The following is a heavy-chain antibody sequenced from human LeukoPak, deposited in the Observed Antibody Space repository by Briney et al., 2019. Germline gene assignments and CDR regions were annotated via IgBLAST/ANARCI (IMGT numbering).Heavy chain of an antibody. Sequence: PGRSLRLSFAASGYPFRTFGMHWVRQAPGKGLVWVAFIWYDGINKYCTDYDKGRFNIARDNSKNTLYLQMNSKRAEDTAVYYCTRDYYDSSGQLHAGAHAFDICDQGTMVTVSS. CDR1: GYPFRTFG. D-gene: IGHD3-22*01. V-gene: IGHV3-33*01. J-gene: IGHJ3*02. CDR2: IWYDGINK. CDR3: TRDYYDSSGQLHAGAHAFDI.